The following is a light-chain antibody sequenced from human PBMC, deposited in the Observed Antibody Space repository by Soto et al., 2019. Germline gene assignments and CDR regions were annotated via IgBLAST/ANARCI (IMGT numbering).Light chain of an antibody. Sequence: EIVMTQSPATLSVSPGEGATLSCRASQSISSNLAWYQQKPGQAPRLLIYGASTRVTGIPARFSGSGSETEFTLTSSSLQSEDFALYYCQHYNNWPPGRTFGQGTKVDIK. J-gene: IGKJ1*01. V-gene: IGKV3-15*01. CDR3: QHYNNWPPGRT. CDR1: QSISSN. CDR2: GAS.